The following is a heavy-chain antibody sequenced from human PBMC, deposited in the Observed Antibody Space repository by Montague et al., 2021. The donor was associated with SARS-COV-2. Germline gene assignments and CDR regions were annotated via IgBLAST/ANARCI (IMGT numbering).Heavy chain of an antibody. J-gene: IGHJ4*02. CDR2: ICLNKNN. CDR3: ARATLGITMIVVVMTAIDYYFDY. Sequence: SETLSLTCSRLGSWYSGADRKSTRLNSRNMSKWYGVICLNKNNNYNPSLKSRVTISVDTSKNQFSLKLSSVTAADTAVYYCARATLGITMIVVVMTAIDYYFDYWGQGNLVTVSS. D-gene: IGHD3-22*01. CDR1: GSWYSGAD. V-gene: IGHV4-34*01.